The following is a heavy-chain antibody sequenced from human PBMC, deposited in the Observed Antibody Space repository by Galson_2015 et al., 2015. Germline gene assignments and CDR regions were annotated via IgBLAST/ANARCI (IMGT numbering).Heavy chain of an antibody. CDR2: IWYDGSNK. CDR1: GFTFSSYG. J-gene: IGHJ5*02. D-gene: IGHD2-2*01. V-gene: IGHV3-33*01. CDR3: ARESSTSCYAEGCWFDP. Sequence: SLRLSCAASGFTFSSYGMHWVRQAPGKGLEWVAVIWYDGSNKYYADSVKGRFTISRDNSKNTLYLQMNSLRAEDTAVYYCARESSTSCYAEGCWFDPWGQETLVTVSS.